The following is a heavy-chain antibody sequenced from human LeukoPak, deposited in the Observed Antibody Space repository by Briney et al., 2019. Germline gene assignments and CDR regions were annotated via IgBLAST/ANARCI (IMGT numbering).Heavy chain of an antibody. CDR1: GGSISSYY. D-gene: IGHD2-15*01. CDR3: AGAGYCSGGSCYSFDY. V-gene: IGHV4-4*07. CDR2: IYTSGST. Sequence: SETLSLTCTVSGGSISSYYWSWIRQPAGKGLEWIGRIYTSGSTNYNPSLKSRVTMSVDTSKNQFSLELSSVTAADTAVYYCAGAGYCSGGSCYSFDYWGQGTLVTVSS. J-gene: IGHJ4*02.